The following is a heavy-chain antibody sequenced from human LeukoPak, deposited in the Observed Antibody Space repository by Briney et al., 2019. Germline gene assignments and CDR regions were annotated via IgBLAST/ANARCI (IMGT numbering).Heavy chain of an antibody. V-gene: IGHV6-1*01. Sequence: SQTLSLTCAISGDSVSRNSTAWNWIRQSPSRGLEWLGRTYYRSKWYNDYAVSVKSRITINPDTSKNQFSLQLNSVTPEDTAVYYCARGLGYCTNGVCHTPRVVMDVWGKGTTVTVSS. CDR1: GDSVSRNSTA. J-gene: IGHJ6*03. CDR2: TYYRSKWYN. D-gene: IGHD2-8*01. CDR3: ARGLGYCTNGVCHTPRVVMDV.